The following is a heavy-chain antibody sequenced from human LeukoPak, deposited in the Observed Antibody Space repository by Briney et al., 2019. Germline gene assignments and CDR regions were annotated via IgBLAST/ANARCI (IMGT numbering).Heavy chain of an antibody. Sequence: SETLSLTCTVSGGSISSYYWSWIRQPPGKGLEWIGYIYYSGSTNYNPSLKSRVTISVDTSKNQFSLKLSSVTAADTAVYYCARHGTMVRGVILDWGQGTLVPVSS. V-gene: IGHV4-59*08. CDR1: GGSISSYY. CDR2: IYYSGST. CDR3: ARHGTMVRGVILD. J-gene: IGHJ4*02. D-gene: IGHD3-10*01.